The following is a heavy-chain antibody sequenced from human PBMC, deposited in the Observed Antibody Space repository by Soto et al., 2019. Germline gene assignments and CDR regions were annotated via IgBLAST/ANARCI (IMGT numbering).Heavy chain of an antibody. V-gene: IGHV4-31*03. CDR2: IYYSGST. J-gene: IGHJ3*02. CDR1: GGSISSGGYY. Sequence: PSETLSLTCTVSGGSISSGGYYWSWIRQHPGKGLEWIGYIYYSGSTYYNPSLKSRVTISVDTSKNQFSLKLSSVTAADTAVYYCARVERAAAGPAPDAFDIWGQGXMVTVSS. CDR3: ARVERAAAGPAPDAFDI. D-gene: IGHD6-13*01.